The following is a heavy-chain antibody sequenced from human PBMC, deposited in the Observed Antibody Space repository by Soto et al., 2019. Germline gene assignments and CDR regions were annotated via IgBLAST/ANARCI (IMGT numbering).Heavy chain of an antibody. J-gene: IGHJ6*02. CDR1: GFTFTSSA. V-gene: IGHV1-58*01. CDR3: AAELSLLWFGDRGMDV. D-gene: IGHD3-10*01. Sequence: ASVKVSCKASGFTFTSSAVQWVRQARGQRLEWIGWIVVGSGNTNYAQKFQERVTITRDMSTSTAYMELSSLRSEDTAVYYCAAELSLLWFGDRGMDVWGQGTTVTVSS. CDR2: IVVGSGNT.